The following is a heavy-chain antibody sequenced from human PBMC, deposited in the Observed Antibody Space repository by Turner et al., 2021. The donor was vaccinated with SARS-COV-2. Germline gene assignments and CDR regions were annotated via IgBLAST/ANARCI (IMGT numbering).Heavy chain of an antibody. CDR1: GYTLTELS. V-gene: IGHV1-24*01. D-gene: IGHD6-19*01. CDR3: ATGVAVTGTPSEYYYYYGMDV. J-gene: IGHJ6*02. CDR2: FDPEDGET. Sequence: QVQLVQSGAAVKKPGASVKVSCKVSGYTLTELSMPWVRQAPGKGLEWMGGFDPEDGETIYAQKFQGRVTMTEDTSTDTAYMELSSLRSEDTAVYYCATGVAVTGTPSEYYYYYGMDVWGQGTTVTVSS.